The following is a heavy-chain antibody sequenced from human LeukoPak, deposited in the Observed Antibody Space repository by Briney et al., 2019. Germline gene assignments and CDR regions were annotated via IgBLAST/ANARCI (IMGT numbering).Heavy chain of an antibody. V-gene: IGHV3-30*18. CDR1: GFTFSSYG. D-gene: IGHD6-19*01. CDR3: AKDLSAVAGPWYFDY. Sequence: GGSLRLSCAASGFTFSSYGMHWVRQAPGKGLEWVAVILYDGSNKYYADSVKGRFTISRDNSKNTLYLQMNSLRAEDTAVYYCAKDLSAVAGPWYFDYWGQGTLVTVSS. J-gene: IGHJ4*02. CDR2: ILYDGSNK.